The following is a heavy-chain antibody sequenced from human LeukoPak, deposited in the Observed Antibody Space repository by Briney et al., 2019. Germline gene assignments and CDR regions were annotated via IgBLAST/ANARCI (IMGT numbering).Heavy chain of an antibody. V-gene: IGHV3-23*01. CDR2: ISNSGGTT. Sequence: PGGFLRLSCAASGFTFSNYAMNWVRQAPGKGLEWVSAISNSGGTTYYADSVKGQFTISRDNSKNTLYLQMNSLRAEDTAVYYCAKRGGSGSYSGYFDYWGQGTLVTVSS. J-gene: IGHJ4*02. CDR3: AKRGGSGSYSGYFDY. CDR1: GFTFSNYA. D-gene: IGHD1-26*01.